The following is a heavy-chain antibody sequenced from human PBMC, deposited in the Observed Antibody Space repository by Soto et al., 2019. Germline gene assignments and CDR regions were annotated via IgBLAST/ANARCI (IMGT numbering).Heavy chain of an antibody. CDR1: GGSFSGYY. Sequence: SETLSLTCAVYGGSFSGYYWSWIRQPPGKGLEWIGEINHSGSTNYNPSLKSRVTISVDTSKNQFSLKLSSVTAADTAVYYCAHTTVSYYYYGMDVWGQGTTVTVSS. CDR3: AHTTVSYYYYGMDV. CDR2: INHSGST. D-gene: IGHD4-4*01. J-gene: IGHJ6*02. V-gene: IGHV4-34*01.